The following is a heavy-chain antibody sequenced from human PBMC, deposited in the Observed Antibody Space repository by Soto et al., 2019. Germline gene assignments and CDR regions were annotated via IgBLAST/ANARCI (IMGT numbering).Heavy chain of an antibody. CDR2: INPNGGST. V-gene: IGHV1-46*01. D-gene: IGHD3-10*01. Sequence: QVQLVQSWAEVKQPGASVTVSCQASGYTFTNYYMHWLRQAPGQGLEWMGIINPNGGSTTYAQKFQHRVSMTRDTSTSIVYMDLSSLHSADTAVYYCARVQSRPSTDAWFFSHDAFDMWGQGTKVTVSS. J-gene: IGHJ3*02. CDR3: ARVQSRPSTDAWFFSHDAFDM. CDR1: GYTFTNYY.